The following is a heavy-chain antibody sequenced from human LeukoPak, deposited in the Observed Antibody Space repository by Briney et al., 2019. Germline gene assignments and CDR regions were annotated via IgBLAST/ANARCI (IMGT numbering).Heavy chain of an antibody. CDR2: ISSDGGNT. CDR1: GFTFSSYA. D-gene: IGHD3-10*01. J-gene: IGHJ4*02. Sequence: GGSLRLSCAASGFTFSSYATHWVRQAPGKGLEYVSSISSDGGNTYYANSVKGRFTISRDNSKNTLYLQMNSLRAEDTAMYYCARRSHGSTAFDYWGQGTLVTVSS. CDR3: ARRSHGSTAFDY. V-gene: IGHV3-64*01.